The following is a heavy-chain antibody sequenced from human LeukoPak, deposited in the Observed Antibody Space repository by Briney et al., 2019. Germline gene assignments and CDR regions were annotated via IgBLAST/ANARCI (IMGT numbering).Heavy chain of an antibody. Sequence: ASVKVSCKASGYTFTGYYMHWVRQAPGQGLEWMGWINPNSGNTGYAQKFQGRVTITRNTSISTAYMELSSLRSEDTAVYYCARVTTSYYYYYYMDVRGKGTTVTVSS. D-gene: IGHD1-1*01. CDR3: ARVTTSYYYYYYMDV. V-gene: IGHV1-8*03. CDR1: GYTFTGYY. CDR2: INPNSGNT. J-gene: IGHJ6*03.